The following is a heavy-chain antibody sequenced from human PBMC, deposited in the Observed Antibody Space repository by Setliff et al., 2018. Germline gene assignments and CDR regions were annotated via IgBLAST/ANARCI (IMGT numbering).Heavy chain of an antibody. V-gene: IGHV1-2*02. Sequence: ASVKVSCEASGYTFTDSFIHWVRQAPGQGFEWLGWINPNRDDTKYAQKFQHRILMAKDTSLNTVYVELSSLRSDDTATYYCARDGSAFFYQNWGQGSLVTVS. D-gene: IGHD1-26*01. CDR1: GYTFTDSF. CDR3: ARDGSAFFYQN. CDR2: INPNRDDT. J-gene: IGHJ4*02.